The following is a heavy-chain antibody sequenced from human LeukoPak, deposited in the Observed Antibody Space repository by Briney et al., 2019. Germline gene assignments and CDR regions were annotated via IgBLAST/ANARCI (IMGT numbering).Heavy chain of an antibody. V-gene: IGHV4-59*01. CDR2: IYYSGST. CDR3: ARTTHYDSSGPYY. Sequence: SETLSLTCTVSGGSIRSYYWSWIRQPPGKGLEWIAYIYYSGSTNYNPSLKGRVTISVDTSKNQFSLKLSSVTAADTAVYYCARTTHYDSSGPYYWGQGTLVTVSS. CDR1: GGSIRSYY. J-gene: IGHJ4*02. D-gene: IGHD3-22*01.